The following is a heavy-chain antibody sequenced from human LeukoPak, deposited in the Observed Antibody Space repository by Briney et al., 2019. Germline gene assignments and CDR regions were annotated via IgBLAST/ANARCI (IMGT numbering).Heavy chain of an antibody. CDR2: ISGSGGST. D-gene: IGHD5-18*01. Sequence: GGSLRLSCAASGFTFSSYAMSWVRQAPGKGLEWVSAISGSGGSTYYADSVKGRFTISRDNSKNTLYLQMNSLRAEDTAVYYCAKDLRRYGYGYGPEGYWGQGTLVTVSS. V-gene: IGHV3-23*01. J-gene: IGHJ4*02. CDR3: AKDLRRYGYGYGPEGY. CDR1: GFTFSSYA.